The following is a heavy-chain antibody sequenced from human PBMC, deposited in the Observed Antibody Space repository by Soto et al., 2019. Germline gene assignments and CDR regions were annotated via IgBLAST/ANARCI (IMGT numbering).Heavy chain of an antibody. J-gene: IGHJ6*02. CDR3: ARARYGSGSYYYYCYYGMDV. CDR2: IYYSGST. V-gene: IGHV4-59*01. D-gene: IGHD3-10*01. CDR1: GGSISSYY. Sequence: PSETLSLTCTVSGGSISSYYWSWIRQPPGKGLEWIGYIYYSGSTNYNPSLKSRVTISVDTSKNQFSLKLSSVTAADTAVYYCARARYGSGSYYYYCYYGMDVWGQGTTVTVSS.